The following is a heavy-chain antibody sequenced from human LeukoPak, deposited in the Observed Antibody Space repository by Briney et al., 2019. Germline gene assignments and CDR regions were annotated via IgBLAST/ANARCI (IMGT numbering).Heavy chain of an antibody. CDR3: ARVVGSTSWFDS. CDR2: TYYSGNT. V-gene: IGHV4-31*03. D-gene: IGHD1-26*01. J-gene: IGHJ5*01. Sequence: PSETLSLTCSVSGDLIIGAPYYWSWVRQHPGKGLEWIAYTYYSGNTYYHPSLKSRTTLSMDTSKNQFSLNLTSVTAADTAVYFCARVVGSTSWFDSWGQGTLVTVSS. CDR1: GDLIIGAPYY.